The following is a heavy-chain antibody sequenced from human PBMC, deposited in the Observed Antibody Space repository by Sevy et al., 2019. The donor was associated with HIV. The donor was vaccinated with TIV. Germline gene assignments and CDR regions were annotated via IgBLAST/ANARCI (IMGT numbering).Heavy chain of an antibody. CDR3: ARAPPVRSGDDSLNWFAP. CDR2: IHYTGST. D-gene: IGHD5-12*01. Sequence: SETLSLTCTVSGGSISAYHWSWIRQPPGKGLEWIGYIHYTGSTKYNPSRESRVTISVDTSKNQFSLKLSSVTAADTAVYYCARAPPVRSGDDSLNWFAPWGQGTLVTVSS. CDR1: GGSISAYH. V-gene: IGHV4-59*01. J-gene: IGHJ5*02.